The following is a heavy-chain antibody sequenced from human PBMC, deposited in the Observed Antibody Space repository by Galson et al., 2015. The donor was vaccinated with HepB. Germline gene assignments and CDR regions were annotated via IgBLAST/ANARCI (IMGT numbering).Heavy chain of an antibody. D-gene: IGHD1-26*01. Sequence: SLRLSCAASGFTFNSYAMSWVRQAPGKGLEWVSGISGSGGSTYYADSVKGRFTISRDNSKNTLYLQVSSLRAEDTAVYYCAKIRSQDYYYHGMDVWGQGTTVTASS. CDR3: AKIRSQDYYYHGMDV. V-gene: IGHV3-23*01. J-gene: IGHJ6*02. CDR1: GFTFNSYA. CDR2: ISGSGGST.